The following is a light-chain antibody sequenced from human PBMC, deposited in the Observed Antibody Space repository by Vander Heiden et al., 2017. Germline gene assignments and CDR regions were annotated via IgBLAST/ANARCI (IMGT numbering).Light chain of an antibody. Sequence: SFHLTPPPSVSVSPGQTASITCSGDKLGDKSACWYQQKPGQSPVLVIYQDSRRPSGIPERFSGSNSGNTATLTISGTQAMDEADYYCQAWDSSTAVFGGGTKVTVL. CDR1: KLGDKS. V-gene: IGLV3-1*01. CDR2: QDS. CDR3: QAWDSSTAV. J-gene: IGLJ2*01.